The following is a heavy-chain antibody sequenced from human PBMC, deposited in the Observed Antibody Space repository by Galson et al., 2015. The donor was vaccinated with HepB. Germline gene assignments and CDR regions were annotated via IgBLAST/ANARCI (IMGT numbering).Heavy chain of an antibody. D-gene: IGHD2-2*01. Sequence: SLRLSCAASGFTFSSYGMHWVRQAPGKGLEWVAVIIYDGRNKYYGDSVKGRFTISRDNSKNTLYLQMNSLRPEDTAVYYCAKVQEMWAREYEPDSWGQGTLVTVSS. CDR2: IIYDGRNK. V-gene: IGHV3-30*18. J-gene: IGHJ4*02. CDR3: AKVQEMWAREYEPDS. CDR1: GFTFSSYG.